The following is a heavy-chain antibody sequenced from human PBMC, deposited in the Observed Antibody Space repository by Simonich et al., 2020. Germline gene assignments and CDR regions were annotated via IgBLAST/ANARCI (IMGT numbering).Heavy chain of an antibody. J-gene: IGHJ6*03. CDR3: ARDGLGTAYYYYMDV. D-gene: IGHD7-27*01. V-gene: IGHV3-7*01. Sequence: EVQLVESGGGLVQPGGSLRLSCAASGFTFSSYWMSWFRQAPGKGLEWVANIKQDGSEKYYVDSVKGRFTISRDNAKNSLYLQMNSLRAEDTAVYYCARDGLGTAYYYYMDVWGKGTTVTVSS. CDR1: GFTFSSYW. CDR2: IKQDGSEK.